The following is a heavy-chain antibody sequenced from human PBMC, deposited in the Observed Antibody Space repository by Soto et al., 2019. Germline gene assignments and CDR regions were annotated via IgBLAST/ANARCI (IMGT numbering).Heavy chain of an antibody. V-gene: IGHV4-30-4*01. J-gene: IGHJ5*02. D-gene: IGHD2-21*02. CDR2: VYYTGST. Sequence: SETLSLTCTVSGASIRSIDYYWSWIRQAPGKGLEWIGYVYYTGSTYYNPSLMSRLTISVDTSKNQFSLKLTSVTAAETAVYYCVRTARQGAVAPHWFDRWGQGTQVTVSS. CDR3: VRTARQGAVAPHWFDR. CDR1: GASIRSIDYY.